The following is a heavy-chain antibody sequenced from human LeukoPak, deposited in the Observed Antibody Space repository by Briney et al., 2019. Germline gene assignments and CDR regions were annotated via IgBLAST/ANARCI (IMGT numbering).Heavy chain of an antibody. CDR2: IYPGDSDN. CDR3: ARSDSSGAARGIQY. Sequence: GESLQISCKGSGYNFTSYWIGWVRQMPGKGLECMGTIYPGDSDNRYSPSFQGQVTISADKYVRTAYLQWSSLKASENAMYYCARSDSSGAARGIQYWGQGTPVTVSS. D-gene: IGHD3-22*01. V-gene: IGHV5-51*01. J-gene: IGHJ1*01. CDR1: GYNFTSYW.